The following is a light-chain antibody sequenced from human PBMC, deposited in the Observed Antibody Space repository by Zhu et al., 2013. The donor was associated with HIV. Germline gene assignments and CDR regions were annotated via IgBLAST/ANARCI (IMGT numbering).Light chain of an antibody. Sequence: EIVLTQSPATLSLSPGERATLSCRASQSVSSSYLAWYQQKPGQAPRLLMYGASTRGTGIPDRFSGSGSGTDFSLSISRLEPEDFAVYYCQQYSTTPLTFGGGTTVEIK. J-gene: IGKJ4*01. CDR3: QQYSTTPLT. V-gene: IGKV3-20*01. CDR1: QSVSSSY. CDR2: GAS.